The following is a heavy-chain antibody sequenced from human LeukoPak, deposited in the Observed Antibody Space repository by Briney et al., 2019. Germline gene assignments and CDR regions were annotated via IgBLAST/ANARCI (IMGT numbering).Heavy chain of an antibody. CDR2: IHPGSGDA. V-gene: IGHV1-46*01. J-gene: IGHJ4*02. Sequence: ASVKVSCKASGYTFTSYHVHWVRQAPGQGLEWVGVIHPGSGDAGYALKFHGRITLTRDTSTTTVYMELNSLGSEDTAVYYCAKDTGSFSGGHWGQGTLVTVSS. CDR1: GYTFTSYH. D-gene: IGHD1-26*01. CDR3: AKDTGSFSGGH.